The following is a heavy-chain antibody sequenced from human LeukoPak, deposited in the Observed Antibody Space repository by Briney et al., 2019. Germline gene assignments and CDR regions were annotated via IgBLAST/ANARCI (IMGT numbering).Heavy chain of an antibody. D-gene: IGHD3-22*01. CDR3: ARGKLLLDY. CDR2: ISYDGSNK. J-gene: IGHJ4*02. Sequence: GGSLRLSCAASGFTFSSYAMHWVRQAPGKGLEWVAVISYDGSNKYHADSVKGRFTISRDNSKNTLYLQMNSLRAEDTAVYYCARGKLLLDYWGQGTLVTVSS. V-gene: IGHV3-30*04. CDR1: GFTFSSYA.